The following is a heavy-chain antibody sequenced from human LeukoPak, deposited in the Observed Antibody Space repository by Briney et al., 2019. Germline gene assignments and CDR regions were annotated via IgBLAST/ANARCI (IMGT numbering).Heavy chain of an antibody. V-gene: IGHV3-30-3*01. J-gene: IGHJ3*02. Sequence: GGSLRLSCAASGFTFNSYAMHWVRQAPGKGLEWVAVISYDGSNKYYADSVKGRFTISRDNSKNTLYLQMNSLRAEDTAVYYCAKVLRYFDWDDAFDIWGQGTMVTVSS. D-gene: IGHD3-9*01. CDR3: AKVLRYFDWDDAFDI. CDR1: GFTFNSYA. CDR2: ISYDGSNK.